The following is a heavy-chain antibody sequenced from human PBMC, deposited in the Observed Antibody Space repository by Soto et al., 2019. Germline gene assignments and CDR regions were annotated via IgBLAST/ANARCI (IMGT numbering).Heavy chain of an antibody. CDR2: ISYDGSNK. D-gene: IGHD3-10*01. CDR1: GLTFSSYA. V-gene: IGHV3-30-3*01. Sequence: GGSLRLSCAASGLTFSSYAMHWVRQAPGKGLEWVAVISYDGSNKYYADSVKRRFTISRDNSKNTLYLQMNSLRAEDTAVYYCAREDLSMVRGVGPFDYWGQGTLVTVSS. CDR3: AREDLSMVRGVGPFDY. J-gene: IGHJ4*02.